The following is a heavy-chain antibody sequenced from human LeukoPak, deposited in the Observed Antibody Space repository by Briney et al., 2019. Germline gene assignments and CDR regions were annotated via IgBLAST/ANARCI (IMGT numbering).Heavy chain of an antibody. Sequence: QSGGSLRLSCAASGFTFSSYAMSWVRQAPGKGLEWVSAISGSGGSTYYADSVKGRFTISRDNSKNTLYLQMNSLRAEDTAVYYCAKDQTPSAHIVVVVALLDYWGQGTLVTVSS. V-gene: IGHV3-23*01. CDR1: GFTFSSYA. J-gene: IGHJ4*02. D-gene: IGHD2-15*01. CDR3: AKDQTPSAHIVVVVALLDY. CDR2: ISGSGGST.